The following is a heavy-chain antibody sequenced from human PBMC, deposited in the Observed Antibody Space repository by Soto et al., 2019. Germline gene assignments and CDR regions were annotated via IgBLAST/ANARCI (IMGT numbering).Heavy chain of an antibody. CDR1: GGSISSYY. D-gene: IGHD6-6*01. Sequence: SETLSLTCTVSGGSISSYYWSWIRQPPGKGLEWIGYIYYSGSTNYNPSLKSRVTISVDTSKNQFSLKLSSVTAADTAVYYCARAWVEYSSSSPYFDYWGQGTLVTVSS. V-gene: IGHV4-59*01. CDR3: ARAWVEYSSSSPYFDY. J-gene: IGHJ4*02. CDR2: IYYSGST.